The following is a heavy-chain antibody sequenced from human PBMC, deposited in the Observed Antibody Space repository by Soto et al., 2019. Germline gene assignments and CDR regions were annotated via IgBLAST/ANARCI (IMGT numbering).Heavy chain of an antibody. D-gene: IGHD3-3*02. CDR2: ISLSGSTI. V-gene: IGHV3-48*03. J-gene: IGHJ4*02. CDR1: GFAFSNYE. Sequence: LRLSCAASGFAFSNYEMNWVRQAPGKGLEWVSYISLSGSTIYYADSVKGRFTISRDDAKNSLYLQMDSLRADDTAVYYCARESFSASPNFFDYWGQGTLVTVSS. CDR3: ARESFSASPNFFDY.